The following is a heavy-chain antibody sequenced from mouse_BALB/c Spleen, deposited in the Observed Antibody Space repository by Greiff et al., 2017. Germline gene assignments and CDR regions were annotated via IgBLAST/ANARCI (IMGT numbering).Heavy chain of an antibody. CDR2: IWAGGST. J-gene: IGHJ4*01. D-gene: IGHD1-1*01. CDR1: GFSLTSYG. Sequence: VQLKESGPGLVAPSQSLSITCTVSGFSLTSYGVHWVRQPPGKGLEWLGVIWAGGSTNYNSALMSRLSISKDNSKSQVFLKMNSLQTDDTAMYYCARGYYGSPLYAMDYWGQGTSVTVSS. V-gene: IGHV2-9*02. CDR3: ARGYYGSPLYAMDY.